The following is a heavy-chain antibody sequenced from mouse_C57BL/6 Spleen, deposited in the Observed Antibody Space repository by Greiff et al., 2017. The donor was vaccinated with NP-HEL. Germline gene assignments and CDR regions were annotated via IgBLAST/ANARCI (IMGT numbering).Heavy chain of an antibody. CDR2: INPGSGGT. D-gene: IGHD1-1*01. J-gene: IGHJ2*01. CDR1: GYAFTNYL. Sequence: QVHVKQSGAELLRPGTSVKVSCKASGYAFTNYLIEWVKQRPGQGLEWIGVINPGSGGTNYNEKFKGKATLTADKSSSTAYMQLSSLTSEDSAVYFCARRGYYGSSYVFDYWGQGTTLTVSS. V-gene: IGHV1-54*01. CDR3: ARRGYYGSSYVFDY.